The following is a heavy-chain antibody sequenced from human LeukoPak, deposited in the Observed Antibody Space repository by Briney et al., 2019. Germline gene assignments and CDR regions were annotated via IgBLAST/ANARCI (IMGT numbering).Heavy chain of an antibody. Sequence: SETLSLTCTVSGGSISSYYWSWIRQPPGKGLEWIGYIYDSGSTNYNPSLKSRVTISLDTSKNQFSLKLSSVTAADTAVYCCARDRTISGSPIFDYWGQGTLVTVSS. CDR1: GGSISSYY. V-gene: IGHV4-59*01. CDR3: ARDRTISGSPIFDY. D-gene: IGHD1-26*01. J-gene: IGHJ4*02. CDR2: IYDSGST.